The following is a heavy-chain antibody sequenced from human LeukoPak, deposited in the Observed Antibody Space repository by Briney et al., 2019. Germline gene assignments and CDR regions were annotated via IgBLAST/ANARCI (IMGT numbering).Heavy chain of an antibody. CDR3: ARPYCSSTSCYDWDDY. Sequence: SETLSLTCTVSGGSISNSYWSWIRQPPGKGLEWIGEINHSGSTNYNPSLKSRVTISVDTSKNQFSLKLSSVTAADTAVYYCARPYCSSTSCYDWDDYWGQGTLVTVSS. J-gene: IGHJ4*02. CDR1: GGSISNSY. V-gene: IGHV4-34*01. D-gene: IGHD2-2*01. CDR2: INHSGST.